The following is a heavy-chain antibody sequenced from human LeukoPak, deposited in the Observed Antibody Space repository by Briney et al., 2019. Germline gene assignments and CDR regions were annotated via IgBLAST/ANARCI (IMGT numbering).Heavy chain of an antibody. D-gene: IGHD3-22*01. CDR2: ISGNGVST. Sequence: PGGSLRLSCAASGFTFDDYAMHWVRQAPGKGLEWVSLISGNGVSTYYADSVKGRFTISRDNSKNSLYLQMNSLTTQDTALYYCAIDRYFYDNGGYLDYWGQGTLVTVSS. CDR1: GFTFDDYA. V-gene: IGHV3-43*02. J-gene: IGHJ4*02. CDR3: AIDRYFYDNGGYLDY.